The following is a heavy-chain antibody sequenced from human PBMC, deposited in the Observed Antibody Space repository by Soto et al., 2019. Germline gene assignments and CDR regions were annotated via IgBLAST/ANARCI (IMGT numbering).Heavy chain of an antibody. CDR3: ARGIKNYYGVDV. CDR1: GFTFSTYW. CDR2: IKGDGSSI. D-gene: IGHD3-3*02. V-gene: IGHV3-74*01. J-gene: IGHJ6*02. Sequence: EVQVVETGGGLVQPGGSLRLSCAASGFTFSTYWMHWVRQVPGKELVWVSRIKGDGSSISYADSVKGRFTISRDNAENTVYLQMDSLRADDTAVYYCARGIKNYYGVDVWGQGTTVTVSS.